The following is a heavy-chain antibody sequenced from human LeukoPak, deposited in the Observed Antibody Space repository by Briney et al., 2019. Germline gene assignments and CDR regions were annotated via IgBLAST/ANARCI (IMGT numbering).Heavy chain of an antibody. V-gene: IGHV3-20*04. J-gene: IGHJ4*02. Sequence: GGSLRLSCAASGFTFDDYGMSWVRQAPGKGLEWVSGINWNGGSTGYADSVKGRFTISRDNAKNSLYLQMNSLRAEDTALYYCARASGPAGPYYFDYWGQGTLLTVSS. D-gene: IGHD6-25*01. CDR1: GFTFDDYG. CDR3: ARASGPAGPYYFDY. CDR2: INWNGGST.